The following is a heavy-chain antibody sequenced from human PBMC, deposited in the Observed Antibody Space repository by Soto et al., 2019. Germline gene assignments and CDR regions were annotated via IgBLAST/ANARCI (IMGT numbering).Heavy chain of an antibody. CDR3: ARDQITMVRGVSRALDY. CDR2: IYYSGST. CDR1: GGSVSSGSYY. J-gene: IGHJ4*02. Sequence: KAXETLSLTCTVSGGSVSSGSYYWSWIRQPPGKGLEWIGYIYYSGSTNYNPSLKSRVTISVDTSKNQFSLKLSSVTAADTAVYYCARDQITMVRGVSRALDYWGQGTLVTVSS. V-gene: IGHV4-61*01. D-gene: IGHD3-10*01.